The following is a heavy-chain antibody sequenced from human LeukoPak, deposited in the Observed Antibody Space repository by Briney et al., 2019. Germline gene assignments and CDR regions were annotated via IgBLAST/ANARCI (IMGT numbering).Heavy chain of an antibody. D-gene: IGHD2/OR15-2a*01. CDR3: ARDRTVTHYFLNWYFDL. Sequence: SETLSLTCAVYGGSFSGYYWSWIRQPPGKGLEWIGEINHSGSTNYNPSLKSRVTISVDTSKNQFSLKLSSVTAADTAVYYCARDRTVTHYFLNWYFDLWGRGTLVTVSS. J-gene: IGHJ2*01. CDR1: GGSFSGYY. CDR2: INHSGST. V-gene: IGHV4-34*01.